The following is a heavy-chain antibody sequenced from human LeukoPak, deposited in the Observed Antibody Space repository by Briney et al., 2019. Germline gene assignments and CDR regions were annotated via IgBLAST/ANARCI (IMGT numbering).Heavy chain of an antibody. V-gene: IGHV4-59*01. D-gene: IGHD1-26*01. CDR3: ARAGAAHYYYYYMDV. Sequence: SETLSLTCTVSGGSISSYYRSWIRQPPGKGLEWIGYIYYSGSTNYNPSLKSRVTISVDTSKNQFSLKLSSVTAADTAVYYCARAGAAHYYYYYMDVWGKGTTVTVSS. J-gene: IGHJ6*03. CDR2: IYYSGST. CDR1: GGSISSYY.